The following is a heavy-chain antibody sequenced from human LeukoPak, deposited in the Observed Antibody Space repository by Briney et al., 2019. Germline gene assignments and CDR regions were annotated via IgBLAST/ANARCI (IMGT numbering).Heavy chain of an antibody. CDR3: AREGRYSGYGTDY. D-gene: IGHD5-12*01. Sequence: ASVKVSCKASGYTFTSYGISWVRQAPGQGLEWMGWISAYNGNTNYAQKLQGRVIMTTDTSTTITYMELRSLRSDDTAVSYCAREGRYSGYGTDYWGQGTLVTVSS. CDR1: GYTFTSYG. J-gene: IGHJ4*02. V-gene: IGHV1-18*01. CDR2: ISAYNGNT.